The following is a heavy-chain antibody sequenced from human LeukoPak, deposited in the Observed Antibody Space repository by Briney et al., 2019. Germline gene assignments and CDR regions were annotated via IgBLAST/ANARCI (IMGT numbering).Heavy chain of an antibody. CDR1: GGSFSGYY. CDR3: ARGRPWFDP. V-gene: IGHV4-34*01. Sequence: SETLSLTCAVYGGSFSGYYWSWIRQPPGKGLEWIGEINHSGSTNYNPSLKSRVAISVDTSKNQFSLKLSSVTAADTAVYYCARGRPWFDPWGQGTLVTVSS. CDR2: INHSGST. J-gene: IGHJ5*02.